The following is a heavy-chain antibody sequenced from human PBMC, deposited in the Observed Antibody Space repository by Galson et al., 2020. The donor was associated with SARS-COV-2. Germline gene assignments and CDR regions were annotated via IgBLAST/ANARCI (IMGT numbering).Heavy chain of an antibody. CDR2: ISYSGST. Sequence: SQTLSLTCTVSGGSISTSSDYWGWIRQPPGKGLEWIATISYSGSTYYNPSLKSRVMLSVDKSKNQFSLKMDSVTAADTAVYYCARRKYYNYYMDVWGKGTTVTVSS. CDR3: ARRKYYNYYMDV. CDR1: GGSISTSSDY. V-gene: IGHV4-39*01. J-gene: IGHJ6*03.